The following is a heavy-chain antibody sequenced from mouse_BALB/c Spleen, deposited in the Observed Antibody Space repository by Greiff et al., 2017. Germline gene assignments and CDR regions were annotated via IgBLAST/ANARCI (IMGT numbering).Heavy chain of an antibody. CDR2: IYPGDGDT. J-gene: IGHJ4*01. Sequence: VQLQESGAELARPGASVKLSCKASGYTFTSYWMQWVKQRPGQGLEWIGAIYPGDGDTRYTQKFKGKATLTADKSSSTAYMQLSSLASEDSAVYYCGGMDYWGQGTSVTVSS. CDR1: GYTFTSYW. V-gene: IGHV1-87*01. CDR3: GGMDY.